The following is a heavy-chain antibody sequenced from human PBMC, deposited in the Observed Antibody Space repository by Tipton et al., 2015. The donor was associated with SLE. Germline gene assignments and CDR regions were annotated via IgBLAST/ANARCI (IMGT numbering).Heavy chain of an antibody. J-gene: IGHJ2*01. CDR1: GGSISSGGHY. V-gene: IGHV4-31*03. D-gene: IGHD3-16*01. Sequence: TLSLTCTVSGGSISSGGHYWSWIRQHPGKGLEWIGYIYYSGSTFYNPSLNSRVTIAVDTSKNQFSLKLTSVTAADPAVYYCARRDGGGSFDHWGRGSRATVSS. CDR3: ARRDGGGSFDH. CDR2: IYYSGST.